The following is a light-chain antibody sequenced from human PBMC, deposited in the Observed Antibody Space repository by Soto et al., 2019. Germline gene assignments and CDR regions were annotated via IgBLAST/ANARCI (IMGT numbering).Light chain of an antibody. CDR3: QHYNVMWA. Sequence: DIQMTQSPSTLSASVGDRVTITCRARQSISSWLAWYQQKPGKAPNLLIYHASNLKSGVPSRFSGSGSGTEFTLTINSLQPDDFATYYCQHYNVMWAFGQGTKVDIK. J-gene: IGKJ1*01. CDR1: QSISSW. V-gene: IGKV1-5*03. CDR2: HAS.